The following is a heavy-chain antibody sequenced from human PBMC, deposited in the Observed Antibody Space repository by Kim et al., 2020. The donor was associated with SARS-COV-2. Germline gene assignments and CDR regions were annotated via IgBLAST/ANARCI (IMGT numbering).Heavy chain of an antibody. J-gene: IGHJ4*02. V-gene: IGHV3-11*03. CDR3: ARRGVTMVRGVISYYFDY. Sequence: RFTLPRDNAKNALYLQMNSLRSEDPAVYYCARRGVTMVRGVISYYFDYWGQGTLVTVSS. D-gene: IGHD3-10*01.